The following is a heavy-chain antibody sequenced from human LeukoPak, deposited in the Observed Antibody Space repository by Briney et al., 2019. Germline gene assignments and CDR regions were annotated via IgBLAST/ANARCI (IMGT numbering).Heavy chain of an antibody. CDR1: GGTFSSYA. V-gene: IGHV1-69*13. D-gene: IGHD5-24*01. J-gene: IGHJ4*02. Sequence: SVKVSCKASGGTFSSYAISWVRQAPGQGLEWMGGVIPIFGTANYAQKFQGRVTITADESTSTAYMELSSLRSEDTAVYYCARGTSRDGYNLGFAYFDYWGQGTLVTVSS. CDR3: ARGTSRDGYNLGFAYFDY. CDR2: VIPIFGTA.